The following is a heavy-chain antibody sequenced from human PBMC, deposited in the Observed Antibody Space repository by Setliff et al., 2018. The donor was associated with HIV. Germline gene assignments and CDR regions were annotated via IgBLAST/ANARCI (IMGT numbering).Heavy chain of an antibody. CDR1: GLTVSGNY. Sequence: AGGSLRLSCAASGLTVSGNYMSWVRQAPGKGLEWVSVIYSGGSTYYADSVKGRFTVSRDNSKNTLYLQMSSLRAEDTAVYYCARGYPYYGMDVWGQGATVTVSS. CDR2: IYSGGST. J-gene: IGHJ6*02. V-gene: IGHV3-66*01. CDR3: ARGYPYYGMDV. D-gene: IGHD1-26*01.